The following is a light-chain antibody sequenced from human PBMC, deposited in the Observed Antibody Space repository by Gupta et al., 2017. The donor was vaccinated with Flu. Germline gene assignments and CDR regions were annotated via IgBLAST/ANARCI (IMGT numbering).Light chain of an antibody. CDR2: GAS. CDR1: QSVSSSY. CDR3: QQDYNLPYT. Sequence: EIVMTQSPATLSLSPGERATLSCRASQSVSSSYLSWYQQKPMQAPRLLIYGASTRAIGIPARFSGSGSGTDFTLTISSLQPEDFAVYYCQQDYNLPYTFGQGTKLEIK. V-gene: IGKV3/OR2-268*01. J-gene: IGKJ2*01.